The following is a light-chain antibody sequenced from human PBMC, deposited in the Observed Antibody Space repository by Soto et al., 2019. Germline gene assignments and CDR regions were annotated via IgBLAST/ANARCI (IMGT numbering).Light chain of an antibody. CDR3: CSYTTSNPRQIV. CDR1: SSDVVGYNY. CDR2: DVS. J-gene: IGLJ1*01. Sequence: QSVLTQPASVSGSPGQSITISCTGTSSDVVGYNYVPWYQQHPGKAPKFMIYDVSNRPSGVSNRFSGSKSGNTASLTISGLQAEDEADYYCCSYTTSNPRQIVFVTGTKVTVL. V-gene: IGLV2-14*01.